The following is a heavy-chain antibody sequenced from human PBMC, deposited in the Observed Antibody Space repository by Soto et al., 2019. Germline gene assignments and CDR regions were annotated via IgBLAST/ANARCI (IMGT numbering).Heavy chain of an antibody. Sequence: QVQLVQSGAEVKKPGASVKVSCKASGYTFTSYGISWVRQAPGQGLEWMGWISAYNGNTNYAQKLQGRVTMTTDTSTSTDYMELRSLRSDDTAVYYCAREIGDYYGSGSYYNDNGMDVWGQGTTVTVSS. V-gene: IGHV1-18*01. CDR3: AREIGDYYGSGSYYNDNGMDV. CDR1: GYTFTSYG. J-gene: IGHJ6*02. D-gene: IGHD3-10*01. CDR2: ISAYNGNT.